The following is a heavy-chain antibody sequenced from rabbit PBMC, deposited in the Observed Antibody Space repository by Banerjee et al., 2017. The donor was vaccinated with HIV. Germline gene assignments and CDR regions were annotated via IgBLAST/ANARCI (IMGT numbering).Heavy chain of an antibody. J-gene: IGHJ3*01. V-gene: IGHV1S45*01. CDR2: IHAGSSGTT. D-gene: IGHD6-1*01. CDR1: GFSFTYKYV. Sequence: QEQLEESGGDLVKPEGSLTLTCTASGFSFTYKYVMCWVRQAPGKGLEWIACIHAGSSGTTYYANWARGRFTISKTSATTVTLQMISLTAADTATYFCARSRGFAGYAYALDLWGQGTLVTVS. CDR3: ARSRGFAGYAYALDL.